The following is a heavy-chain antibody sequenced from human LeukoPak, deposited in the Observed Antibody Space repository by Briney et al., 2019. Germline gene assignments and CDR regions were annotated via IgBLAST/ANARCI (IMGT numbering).Heavy chain of an antibody. CDR3: ARGHPDYDILTGYYYFDY. Sequence: ASVKLSFKASGYTFTSNGNSRVRHAPGQGLEWMGWISAYNGNTNYAQKLQGRVTMTTDTSTSTAYMELRSLRSDDTAVYYCARGHPDYDILTGYYYFDYWAREPWSPSPQ. CDR1: GYTFTSNG. D-gene: IGHD3-9*01. V-gene: IGHV1-18*01. J-gene: IGHJ4*02. CDR2: ISAYNGNT.